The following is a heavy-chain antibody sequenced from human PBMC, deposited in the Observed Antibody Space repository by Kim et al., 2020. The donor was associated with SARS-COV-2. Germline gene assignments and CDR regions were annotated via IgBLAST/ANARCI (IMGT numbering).Heavy chain of an antibody. V-gene: IGHV1-69*04. J-gene: IGHJ4*02. CDR3: ARERAGGGDYDGYYFDY. CDR2: IIPILGIA. CDR1: GGTFSSYA. D-gene: IGHD4-17*01. Sequence: SVKVSCKASGGTFSSYAISWVRQAPGQGLEWMGRIIPILGIANYAQKFQGRVTITADKSTSTAYMELSSLRSEDTAVYYCARERAGGGDYDGYYFDYWGQGTLVTVSS.